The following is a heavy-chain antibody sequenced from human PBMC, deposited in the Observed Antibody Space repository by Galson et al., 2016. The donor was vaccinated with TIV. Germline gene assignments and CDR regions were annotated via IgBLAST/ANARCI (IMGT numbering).Heavy chain of an antibody. CDR3: ARGTDYYGSGSFSY. V-gene: IGHV1-69*15. Sequence: SCKASGGIFNRYAISWVRQAPGQGLEWMGKIIAIFGTTNYAQKFQGRVTITADESTSTVYMELSSLRSEDTAVYYCARGTDYYGSGSFSYWGQGTLVTVSS. CDR1: GGIFNRYA. D-gene: IGHD3-10*01. CDR2: IIAIFGTT. J-gene: IGHJ4*02.